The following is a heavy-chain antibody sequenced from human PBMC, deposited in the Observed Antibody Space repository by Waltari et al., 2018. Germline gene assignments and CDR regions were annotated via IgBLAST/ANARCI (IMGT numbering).Heavy chain of an antibody. CDR3: AKDIAAAGTYYYYYGMDV. CDR2: ISWDGGST. CDR1: GFTFDDYT. V-gene: IGHV3-43*01. Sequence: EVQLVESGGVVVQPGGSLRLSCAASGFTFDDYTMNWVSQAPGKGLEWVSLISWDGGSTYYADSVKGRFTISRDNSKNSLYLQMNSLRTEDTALYYCAKDIAAAGTYYYYYGMDVWGQGTTVTVSS. J-gene: IGHJ6*02. D-gene: IGHD6-13*01.